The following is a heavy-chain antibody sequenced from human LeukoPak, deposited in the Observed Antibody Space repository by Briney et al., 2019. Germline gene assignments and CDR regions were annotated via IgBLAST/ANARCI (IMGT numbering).Heavy chain of an antibody. Sequence: SETLSLTCAVYGGSFSGYYWSWIRQPPGKGLEWIGKINHSGSTNYNPSLKSRVTISVDTSKNQFSLKLSSVTAADTAVYYCARTSVVPAAIGNYYYGMDVWGQGTTVTVSS. CDR3: ARTSVVPAAIGNYYYGMDV. J-gene: IGHJ6*02. V-gene: IGHV4-34*01. D-gene: IGHD2-2*01. CDR1: GGSFSGYY. CDR2: INHSGST.